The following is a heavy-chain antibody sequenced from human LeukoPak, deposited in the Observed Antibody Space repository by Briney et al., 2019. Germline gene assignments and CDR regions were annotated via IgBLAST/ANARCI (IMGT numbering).Heavy chain of an antibody. D-gene: IGHD3-22*01. J-gene: IGHJ3*01. CDR3: VRDDDYERDDMWYDALDV. CDR1: GFMVSKYW. Sequence: GGSLRLSCAGSGFMVSKYWMTWVRQAPGKGLERGANIRQDGIRQYYLDSVEGRFSMSRDNAQNSLFLLMNNLRVEDTAIYYCVRDDDYERDDMWYDALDVWGPGTRVTVSS. CDR2: IRQDGIRQ. V-gene: IGHV3-7*01.